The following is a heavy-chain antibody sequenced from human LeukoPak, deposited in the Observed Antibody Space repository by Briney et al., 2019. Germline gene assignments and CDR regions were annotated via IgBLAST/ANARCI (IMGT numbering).Heavy chain of an antibody. J-gene: IGHJ4*02. D-gene: IGHD2-2*01. CDR2: ISDSGSVT. CDR1: GFTFTNNF. CDR3: TGPGYGSPISNFDY. Sequence: GGSLRLSCAAPGFTFTNNFMTWVRQAPGKGLEWVSSISDSGSVTYYMDSVRGRFTISRDNSKNTLYLQMNSLRAEDTAVYYCTGPGYGSPISNFDYWGQGTLVIVSS. V-gene: IGHV3-23*01.